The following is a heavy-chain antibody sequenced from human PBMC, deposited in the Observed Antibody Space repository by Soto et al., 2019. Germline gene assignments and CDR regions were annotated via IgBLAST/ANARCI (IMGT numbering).Heavy chain of an antibody. CDR2: ISGSDNST. J-gene: IGHJ6*02. CDR3: APMGV. CDR1: GFTFSACA. V-gene: IGHV3-23*01. Sequence: VSLRLSCASSGFTFSACALSWVRQAPGKGLEWVSAISGSDNSTYYADSVKGRFTISRDNTKNTLYLQMSSLRADETAVYYCAPMGVWGQGTTVTVSS.